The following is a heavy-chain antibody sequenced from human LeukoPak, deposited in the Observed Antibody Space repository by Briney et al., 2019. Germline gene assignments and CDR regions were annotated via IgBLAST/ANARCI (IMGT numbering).Heavy chain of an antibody. J-gene: IGHJ6*03. CDR2: INHSGST. Sequence: SETLSLTCAVYGGSFSGYYWSWIRQPPGKGLEWIGEINHSGSTNYNPSLKSRVTISVDTSKNQFSLKLSSVTAADTAVYYCARGGSGSMNPDYYYYMDVWGKGTAVTASS. D-gene: IGHD3-22*01. V-gene: IGHV4-34*01. CDR3: ARGGSGSMNPDYYYYMDV. CDR1: GGSFSGYY.